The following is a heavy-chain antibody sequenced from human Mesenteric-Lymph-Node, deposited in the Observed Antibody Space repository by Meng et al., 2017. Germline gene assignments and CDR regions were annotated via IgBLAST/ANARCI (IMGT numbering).Heavy chain of an antibody. CDR1: GFTFSRHS. V-gene: IGHV3-30*04. J-gene: IGHJ4*02. Sequence: GGSLRLSCVGSGFTFSRHSLHWVRQAPGKGLEWLIVISSDGNTIYYADSVKGRFTISRENSRNTVFLQMNSLRPEDTALYYCAREVSMIRGAHDYWGQGTLVTVSS. CDR3: AREVSMIRGAHDY. D-gene: IGHD3-10*01. CDR2: ISSDGNTI.